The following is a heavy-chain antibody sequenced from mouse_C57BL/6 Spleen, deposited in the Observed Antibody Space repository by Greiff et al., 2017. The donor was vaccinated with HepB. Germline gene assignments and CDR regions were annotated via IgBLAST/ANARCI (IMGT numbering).Heavy chain of an antibody. CDR1: GYTFTDYN. D-gene: IGHD1-1*01. CDR2: INPNNGGT. CDR3: ERNYGSSYNAMDY. Sequence: EVQLQQSGPELVKPGASVKMSCKASGYTFTDYNMHWVKQSHGKSLEWIGYINPNNGGTSYNQKFKGKATLTVNKSSSPAYMELRSLTAEDSAVYYCERNYGSSYNAMDYWGQGTSVTVSS. V-gene: IGHV1-22*01. J-gene: IGHJ4*01.